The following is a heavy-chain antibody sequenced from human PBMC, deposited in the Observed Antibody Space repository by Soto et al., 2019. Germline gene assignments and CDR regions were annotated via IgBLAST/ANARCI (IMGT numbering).Heavy chain of an antibody. CDR2: ISRSSSNI. Sequence: EVQLVESGGALVQPGGSLRLSCAASGFTFSSYSMNWVRQAPGKGLQWVSYISRSSSNIYYADSVKGRFTISRDNAKNSLYLQMNTLTDEDTAVYYCVRAGTSLGYCSSTSCYEFDYWGQGTLVTVSS. CDR1: GFTFSSYS. J-gene: IGHJ4*02. CDR3: VRAGTSLGYCSSTSCYEFDY. V-gene: IGHV3-48*02. D-gene: IGHD2-2*01.